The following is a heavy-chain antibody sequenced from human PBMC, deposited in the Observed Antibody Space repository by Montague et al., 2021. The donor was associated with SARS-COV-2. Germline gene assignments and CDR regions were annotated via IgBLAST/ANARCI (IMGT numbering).Heavy chain of an antibody. D-gene: IGHD2-2*01. CDR3: PRQGYQVIWWYYYYNGMDV. V-gene: IGHV4-34*01. J-gene: IGHJ6*02. CDR1: GGSFSGYY. CDR2: LNHSGST. Sequence: SETLSLTCAVYGGSFSGYYWSWIRQPPGKGLEWIGELNHSGSTNYNPSLKSRVTISVDTSKNQFSLKLSSVTAADTAVYYCPRQGYQVIWWYYYYNGMDVWGQGTTVTVSS.